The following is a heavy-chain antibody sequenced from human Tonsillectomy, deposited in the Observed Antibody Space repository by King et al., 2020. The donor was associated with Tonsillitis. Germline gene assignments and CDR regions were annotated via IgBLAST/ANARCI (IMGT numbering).Heavy chain of an antibody. Sequence: VQLVESGGGLVQRGGSLRLSCAASGFTFSSYAMSWVRQSPGKGLEWVSLIIDSGGRTSYADSVKGRFSISRDNSKNTVYLQMNSLRAEDTAVYYCAKEVGYDFWSGYHSYYMDVWGTGTTVTVSS. CDR1: GFTFSSYA. J-gene: IGHJ6*03. CDR2: IIDSGGRT. V-gene: IGHV3-23*04. D-gene: IGHD3-3*01. CDR3: AKEVGYDFWSGYHSYYMDV.